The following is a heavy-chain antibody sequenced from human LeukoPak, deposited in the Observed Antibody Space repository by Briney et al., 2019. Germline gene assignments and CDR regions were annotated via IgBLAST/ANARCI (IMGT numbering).Heavy chain of an antibody. D-gene: IGHD5-24*01. CDR2: INHSGST. V-gene: IGHV4-34*01. CDR1: GGSFSGYY. Sequence: PSETLSLTCAVYGGSFSGYYWSWIRQPPGKGLEWIGEINHSGSTNYNPSLKSRVTISVDTSKNQFSLKLGSVTAADTAVYYCARLYGRGWLQFYDAFDIWGQGTMVTVSS. J-gene: IGHJ3*02. CDR3: ARLYGRGWLQFYDAFDI.